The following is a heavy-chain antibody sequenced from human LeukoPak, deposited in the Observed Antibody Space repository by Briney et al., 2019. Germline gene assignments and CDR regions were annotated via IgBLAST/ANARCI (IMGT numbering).Heavy chain of an antibody. CDR2: ISYDGSNK. V-gene: IGHV3-30*18. J-gene: IGHJ4*02. D-gene: IGHD3-16*01. CDR3: AKGGGYFDY. Sequence: PGGSLRLSCAASGFTFSSYGMHWVRQAPGKGLEWVAVISYDGSNKYYADSVKGRFTISRDNSKNTLYLQMYSLRAGDTAVYYCAKGGGYFDYWGQGTLVTVSS. CDR1: GFTFSSYG.